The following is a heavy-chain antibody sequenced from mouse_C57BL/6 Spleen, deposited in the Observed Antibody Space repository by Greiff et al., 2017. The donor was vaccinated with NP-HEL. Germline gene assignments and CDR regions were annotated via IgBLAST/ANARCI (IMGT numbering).Heavy chain of an antibody. V-gene: IGHV1-80*01. D-gene: IGHD4-1*01. CDR3: ASEGSNEGFAY. Sequence: LQESGAELVKPGASVKISCKASGYAFSSYWMNWVKQRPGKGLEWIGQIYPGDGDTNYNGKFKGKATLTADKSSSTAYMQLSSLTSEDSAVYFCASEGSNEGFAYWGQGTLVTVSA. J-gene: IGHJ3*01. CDR2: IYPGDGDT. CDR1: GYAFSSYW.